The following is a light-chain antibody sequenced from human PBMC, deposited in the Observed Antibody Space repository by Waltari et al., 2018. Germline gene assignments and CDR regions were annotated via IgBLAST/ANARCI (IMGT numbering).Light chain of an antibody. V-gene: IGKV3-11*01. CDR1: QSVNRS. Sequence: SCRTSQSVNRSLAWYQQRPGQAPRLLIYDASTRATGIPARFSGSGSETDFTLTISSLQPEDSAVYYCQQRRNWPLTFGGGTKVEIK. CDR2: DAS. CDR3: QQRRNWPLT. J-gene: IGKJ4*02.